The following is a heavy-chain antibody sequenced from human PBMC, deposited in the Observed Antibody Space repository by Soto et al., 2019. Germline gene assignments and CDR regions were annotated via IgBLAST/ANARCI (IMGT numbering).Heavy chain of an antibody. CDR3: ARAGYSSSWYYYGMDV. D-gene: IGHD6-13*01. CDR2: IYSGGST. V-gene: IGHV3-53*01. Sequence: EVQLVESGGGLIQPGGSLRLSCAASGFTVSSNYMSWVRQAPGKGLEWVSVIYSGGSTYYADSVKGRFTISRDNSKNTLYLQMNSLRVEDTAVYYCARAGYSSSWYYYGMDVWGQGTTVTVSS. CDR1: GFTVSSNY. J-gene: IGHJ6*02.